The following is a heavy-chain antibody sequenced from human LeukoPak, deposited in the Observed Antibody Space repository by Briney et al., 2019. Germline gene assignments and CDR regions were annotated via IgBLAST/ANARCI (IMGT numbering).Heavy chain of an antibody. CDR1: GFTFSGSA. D-gene: IGHD6-13*01. CDR2: IRSKANSYAT. V-gene: IGHV3-73*01. J-gene: IGHJ4*02. Sequence: GGSLRLSCAASGFTFSGSAMHWVRQASGKGLEWVGRIRSKANSYATAYAASVKGRFTISRDDSKNTAYLQMNSLKTEDTAVYYCTISIAAGPLDYWGQGTLVTVSS. CDR3: TISIAAGPLDY.